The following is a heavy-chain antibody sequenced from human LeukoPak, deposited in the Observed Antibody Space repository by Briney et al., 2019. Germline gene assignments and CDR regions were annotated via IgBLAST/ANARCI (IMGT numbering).Heavy chain of an antibody. Sequence: DPSETLSLTCTVSGGSISSSSYYWGWIRQPPGKGLEWIGSIYYSGSTYYNPSLKSRVTISVDTSKNQFSLKLSSVTAADTAMYYCARPVSSGWTDAFDIWGQGTMVTVSS. V-gene: IGHV4-39*01. CDR2: IYYSGST. CDR1: GGSISSSSYY. CDR3: ARPVSSGWTDAFDI. D-gene: IGHD6-19*01. J-gene: IGHJ3*02.